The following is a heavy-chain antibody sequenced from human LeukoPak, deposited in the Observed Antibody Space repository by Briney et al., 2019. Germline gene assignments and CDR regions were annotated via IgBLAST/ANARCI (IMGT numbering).Heavy chain of an antibody. V-gene: IGHV4-34*01. CDR2: MYYSGST. D-gene: IGHD1-26*01. CDR1: GGSFSGYY. J-gene: IGHJ4*02. CDR3: AGEGANTRKCDY. Sequence: SETLSLTCAVYGGSFSGYYWSWIRQPPGKGLEWIGSMYYSGSTYYNPSLKSRVTISVDTSKSQFSLNLSSVTAADTAVYYCAGEGANTRKCDYWGQGTLVIVSS.